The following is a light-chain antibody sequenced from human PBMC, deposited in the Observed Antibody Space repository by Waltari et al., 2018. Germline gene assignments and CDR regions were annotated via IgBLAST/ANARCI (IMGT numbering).Light chain of an antibody. CDR2: KAS. V-gene: IGKV1-5*03. J-gene: IGKJ1*01. CDR3: QQYNAYPWT. Sequence: DIQMTQSPSTLSASVGDRVTITCRASQSINSWLAWYQQKPGKAPKLLIYKASRLETGVPSRFGGSGSGTEFTLTITSLQPDDFATYYCQQYNAYPWTFGQGTKVEIK. CDR1: QSINSW.